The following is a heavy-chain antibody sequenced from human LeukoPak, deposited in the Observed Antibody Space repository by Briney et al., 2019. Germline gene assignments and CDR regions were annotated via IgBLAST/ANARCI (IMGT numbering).Heavy chain of an antibody. J-gene: IGHJ6*03. Sequence: GGSLRLPCAASGFSIIGYDMHWVRQAPGKGLECVSAIGFVDDASSPGSVKGRFTLSRETATNSIYLQIHTVGVEDTAVYFCSTRPWLRSVSWYYYYKGVWCKGATVTVSS. CDR3: STRPWLRSVSWYYYYKGV. D-gene: IGHD5-12*01. CDR1: GFSIIGYD. V-gene: IGHV3-13*01. CDR2: IGFVDDA.